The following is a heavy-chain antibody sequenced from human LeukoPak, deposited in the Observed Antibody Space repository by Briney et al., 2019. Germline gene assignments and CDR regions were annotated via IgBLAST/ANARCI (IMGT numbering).Heavy chain of an antibody. CDR1: GFTFSSYG. V-gene: IGHV3-30*18. J-gene: IGHJ4*02. CDR2: ISYDGSNK. D-gene: IGHD5-24*01. Sequence: PGGSLRLSCAASGFTFSSYGMHWVRQAPGKGRGWVAVISYDGSNKYYADSVKGRFTISRDNSKNTLYLQMNSLRAEDTAVYYCAKDGRRRWLQLRLAYFDYWGQGTLVTVSS. CDR3: AKDGRRRWLQLRLAYFDY.